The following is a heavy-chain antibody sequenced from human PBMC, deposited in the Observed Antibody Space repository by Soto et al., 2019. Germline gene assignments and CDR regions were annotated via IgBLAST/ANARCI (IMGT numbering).Heavy chain of an antibody. CDR1: GGSISSYY. CDR3: ARQKAAMGEIDY. CDR2: IYYSGST. V-gene: IGHV4-59*08. Sequence: SETLSLTCTVSGGSISSYYWSWIRQPPGKGLEWIGYIYYSGSTNYNPSLKSRVTISVDTSKNQFSLKLSSVTAADTAVYYCARQKAAMGEIDYWGQGTLVTVSS. D-gene: IGHD2-2*01. J-gene: IGHJ4*02.